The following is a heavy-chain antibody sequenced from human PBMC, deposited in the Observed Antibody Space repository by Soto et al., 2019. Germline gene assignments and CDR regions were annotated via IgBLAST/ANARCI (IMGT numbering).Heavy chain of an antibody. CDR3: ARSPSSGSYLAYFDY. D-gene: IGHD1-26*01. J-gene: IGHJ4*02. V-gene: IGHV3-30*03. CDR2: ISYDGSNK. CDR1: GFTFSSYG. Sequence: QVQLVESGGGVVQPGRSLRLSCAASGFTFSSYGMHWVRQAPGKGLEWVAVISYDGSNKHYADSVKGRFTISRDNSKNTLYLQMNSLRAEDTAVYYCARSPSSGSYLAYFDYWGQGTLVTVSS.